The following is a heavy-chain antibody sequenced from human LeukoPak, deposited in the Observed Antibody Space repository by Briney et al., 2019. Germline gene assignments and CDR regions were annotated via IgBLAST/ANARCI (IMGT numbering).Heavy chain of an antibody. Sequence: PSQTLSLTCTVSGGSISSYYWSWIRQPPGTGLEWIGYICHSGSTNYNPSLKSRVTISVDTSKNQCSLKLSSVTAADTAVYYCARRYCSGGSCYSSFDYWGQGTLVTVSS. D-gene: IGHD2-15*01. V-gene: IGHV4-59*08. J-gene: IGHJ4*02. CDR2: ICHSGST. CDR1: GGSISSYY. CDR3: ARRYCSGGSCYSSFDY.